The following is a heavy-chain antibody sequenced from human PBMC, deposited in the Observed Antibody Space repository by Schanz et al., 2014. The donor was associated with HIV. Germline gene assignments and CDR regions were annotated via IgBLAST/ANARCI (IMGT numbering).Heavy chain of an antibody. CDR1: GGTFSSYA. J-gene: IGHJ3*02. CDR3: ARDKFSTLTGYPQNAFDI. V-gene: IGHV1-69*06. CDR2: IIPMFGTA. Sequence: QVKLVQSGAEVKKPGSSVKVSCKASGGTFSSYAINWVRQAPGQGLEWMGGIIPMFGTANYAQNFQGRITITADKSTSTAYMDLSSLRSEDTAVYYCARDKFSTLTGYPQNAFDIWGQGTMVTVSS. D-gene: IGHD3-9*01.